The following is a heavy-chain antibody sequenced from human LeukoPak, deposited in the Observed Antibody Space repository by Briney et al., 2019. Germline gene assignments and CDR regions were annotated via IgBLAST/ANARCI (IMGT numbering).Heavy chain of an antibody. J-gene: IGHJ6*03. Sequence: SETLSLTCTVSRYSISSGYYWGWIRQPPGKGLEWIGSVYYSGSTYYNPSLKSRVTISVDTSKNQFSLNRISVTAADTAYYMDVWGKRTTVTGSS. CDR3: V. CDR2: VYYSGST. V-gene: IGHV4-38-2*02. CDR1: RYSISSGYY.